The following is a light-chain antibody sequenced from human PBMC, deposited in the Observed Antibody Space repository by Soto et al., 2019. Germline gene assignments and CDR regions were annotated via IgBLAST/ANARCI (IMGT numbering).Light chain of an antibody. CDR3: QQSYSTPPWT. V-gene: IGKV1-39*01. Sequence: DIQMTQSPSSLSASVGDRVTITCRASQSIVTYLNWYLQKPGKAPKLLIYAASNLQSGVPPRFSGSGSGTDFSLTISSLQPDDFATYFCQQSYSTPPWTFGQGTKVEIK. CDR2: AAS. CDR1: QSIVTY. J-gene: IGKJ1*01.